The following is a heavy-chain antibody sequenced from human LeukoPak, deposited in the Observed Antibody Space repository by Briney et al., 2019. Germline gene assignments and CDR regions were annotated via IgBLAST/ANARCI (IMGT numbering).Heavy chain of an antibody. CDR1: GGSFSGYY. CDR3: ARGGGYAILTGRNPPFDY. V-gene: IGHV4-34*01. Sequence: SSETLSLTCAVYGGSFSGYYWSWIRQPPGKGLEWIGEINHSGSTNYNPSLKSRVTISVDTSKNQFSLKLSSVTAADTAVYYCARGGGYAILTGRNPPFDYWGQGTLVTVSS. CDR2: INHSGST. D-gene: IGHD3-9*01. J-gene: IGHJ4*02.